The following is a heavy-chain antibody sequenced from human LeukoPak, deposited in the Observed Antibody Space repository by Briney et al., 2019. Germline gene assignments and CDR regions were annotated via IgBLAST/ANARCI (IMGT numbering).Heavy chain of an antibody. D-gene: IGHD6-13*01. Sequence: SETLSLTCTVSGGSIGSYYWSWIRQPPGKGLEWIGYIYYSGSTNYNPSLKSRVTISVDTSKNQFSLKLSSVTAADTAVYYCARLGQLDYFDYWGQGTLVTVSS. V-gene: IGHV4-59*08. CDR3: ARLGQLDYFDY. CDR1: GGSIGSYY. J-gene: IGHJ4*02. CDR2: IYYSGST.